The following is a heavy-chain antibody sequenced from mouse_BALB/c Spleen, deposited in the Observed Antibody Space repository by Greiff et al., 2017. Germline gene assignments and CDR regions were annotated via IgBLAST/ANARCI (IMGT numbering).Heavy chain of an antibody. J-gene: IGHJ1*01. Sequence: EVMLVESGGGLVQPGGSRKLSCAASGFTFSSFGMHWVRQAPEKGLEWVAYISSGSSTIYYADTVKGRFTISRDNPKNTLFLQMTSLRSEDTAMYYCARGGGYYSYWYFDVWGAGTTVTVSS. D-gene: IGHD2-3*01. CDR1: GFTFSSFG. V-gene: IGHV5-17*02. CDR2: ISSGSSTI. CDR3: ARGGGYYSYWYFDV.